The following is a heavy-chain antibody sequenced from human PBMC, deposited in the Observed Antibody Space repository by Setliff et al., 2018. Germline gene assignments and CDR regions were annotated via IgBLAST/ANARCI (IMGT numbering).Heavy chain of an antibody. V-gene: IGHV1-18*01. CDR1: GYTFTSYG. CDR3: AREITDSWWSFVVENCYYYMDV. CDR2: ISAYNGNT. J-gene: IGHJ6*03. D-gene: IGHD2-8*02. Sequence: ASVKVSCKASGYTFTSYGISWVRQAPGQGLEWMGWISAYNGNTNYAQKLQGRVTMTTDTSTSTAYMELRSLRSDDTAVYYCAREITDSWWSFVVENCYYYMDVWGKGTTVTVSS.